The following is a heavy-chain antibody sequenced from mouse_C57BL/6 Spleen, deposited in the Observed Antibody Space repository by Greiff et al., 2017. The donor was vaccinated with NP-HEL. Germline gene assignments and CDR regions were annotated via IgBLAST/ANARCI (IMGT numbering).Heavy chain of an antibody. CDR3: ARRGDWSYAMDY. CDR1: GYTFTSYG. Sequence: VQLKQSGAELARPGASVKLSCKASGYTFTSYGISWVKQRTGQGLEWIGEIYPRSGNTYYNEKFKGKATLTADKSSSTAYMELRSLTSEDSAVYFCARRGDWSYAMDYWGQGTSVTVSS. CDR2: IYPRSGNT. V-gene: IGHV1-81*01. D-gene: IGHD4-1*01. J-gene: IGHJ4*01.